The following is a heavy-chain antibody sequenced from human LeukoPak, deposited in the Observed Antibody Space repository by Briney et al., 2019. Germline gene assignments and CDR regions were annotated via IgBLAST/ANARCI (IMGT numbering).Heavy chain of an antibody. J-gene: IGHJ5*02. CDR3: ARYEQRPGVTASDP. CDR2: INPDGSWT. D-gene: IGHD2-21*02. Sequence: PGGSLRLSCAASGFTFNSYWMVWFRQAPGKGLVWVSCINPDGSWTLHADSVKGRFAISRDYAGNTLYLQMNSLGVEDTAMYYCARYEQRPGVTASDPWSQGTLVTVSS. V-gene: IGHV3-74*01. CDR1: GFTFNSYW.